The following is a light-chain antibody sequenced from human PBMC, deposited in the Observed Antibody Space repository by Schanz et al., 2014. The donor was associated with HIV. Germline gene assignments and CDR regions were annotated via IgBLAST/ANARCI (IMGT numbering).Light chain of an antibody. J-gene: IGLJ1*01. Sequence: QSALTQPASLSGSPGQSITISCTGTSIDVGGYDYVSWYQKHPDKAPRLIIYDVSNRPSGVSSRFSGSKSGNTASLTISGLQAEDEADYYCASYTNSATFVFGTGTKLTVL. V-gene: IGLV2-14*03. CDR3: ASYTNSATFV. CDR1: SIDVGGYDY. CDR2: DVS.